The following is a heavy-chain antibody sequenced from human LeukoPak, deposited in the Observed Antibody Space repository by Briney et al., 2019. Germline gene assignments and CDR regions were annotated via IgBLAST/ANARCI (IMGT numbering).Heavy chain of an antibody. V-gene: IGHV3-21*01. D-gene: IGHD6-13*01. CDR3: ARDPPGYSSSNDAFDI. CDR1: GFTFSSYS. J-gene: IGHJ3*02. CDR2: ISSSSSYI. Sequence: GGSLRLSCAASGFTFSSYSMNWVRQAPGKGLEWVSSISSSSSYIYYADSVKGRFTISRDNAKNSLYLQMNSLRAEDTAVYYCARDPPGYSSSNDAFDIWGQGTMVTVSS.